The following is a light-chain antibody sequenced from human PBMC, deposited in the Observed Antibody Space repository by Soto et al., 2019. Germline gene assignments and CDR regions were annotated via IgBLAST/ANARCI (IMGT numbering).Light chain of an antibody. J-gene: IGKJ1*01. CDR1: ERVHKW. Sequence: DIQMTQSPPALSASVGDRVTITCRASERVHKWLAWYQQKVGKAPKVLIYDASTLETGVPSRFSGSGSGTECALTISSLHPKDSATYFCQPYHGSSLTFAQGTNVEI. V-gene: IGKV1-5*01. CDR3: QPYHGSSLT. CDR2: DAS.